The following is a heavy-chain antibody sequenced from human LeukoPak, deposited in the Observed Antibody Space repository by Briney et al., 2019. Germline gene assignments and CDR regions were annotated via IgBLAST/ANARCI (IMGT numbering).Heavy chain of an antibody. CDR3: ARDMTGDGDS. J-gene: IGHJ4*02. CDR1: GGSISTYY. CDR2: IYYSGSS. D-gene: IGHD3-9*01. Sequence: KTSETLSLTCTVSGGSISTYYWSWIRQPPGKGLEWIGYIYYSGSSKYNPSLKSRVTISVDTSKNQFSLKLSSVTAADTAVYYCARDMTGDGDSWGREPWSPSP. V-gene: IGHV4-59*01.